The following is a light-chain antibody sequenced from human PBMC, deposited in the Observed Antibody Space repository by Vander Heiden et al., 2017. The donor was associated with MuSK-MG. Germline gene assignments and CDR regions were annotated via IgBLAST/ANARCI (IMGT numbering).Light chain of an antibody. V-gene: IGKV1-39*01. Sequence: DIQMTQSPSSLSASVGDRVTIICRASQSLRTFLNWYQQKPGKAPKLLIYAAFSLQSGVPSRFSDSGSGTDFTLTISRLQPEDFATYYRQQSDNTEWTFGQGTKVEIK. CDR2: AAF. J-gene: IGKJ1*01. CDR1: QSLRTF. CDR3: QQSDNTEWT.